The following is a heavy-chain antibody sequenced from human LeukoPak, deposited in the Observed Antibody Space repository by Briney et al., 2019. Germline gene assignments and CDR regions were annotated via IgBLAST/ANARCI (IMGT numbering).Heavy chain of an antibody. CDR3: AKDRDGYNPDYYYYGMDV. Sequence: PGGSLRLSCAASGFTFSGYGMYWVRQAPGKGLEWVAVISYDGSNKYYADSVKGRFTISRDNSKNTLYLQMNSLRAEDTAVYYCAKDRDGYNPDYYYYGMDVWGQGTTVTVSS. CDR2: ISYDGSNK. CDR1: GFTFSGYG. V-gene: IGHV3-30*18. J-gene: IGHJ6*02. D-gene: IGHD5-24*01.